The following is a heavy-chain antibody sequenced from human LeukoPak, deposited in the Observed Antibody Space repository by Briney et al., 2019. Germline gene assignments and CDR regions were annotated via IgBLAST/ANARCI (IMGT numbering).Heavy chain of an antibody. CDR2: INPSGGST. V-gene: IGHV1-46*01. D-gene: IGHD6-6*01. Sequence: ASVKVSCKASGYTFTSYGISWVRQAPGQGLEWMGIINPSGGSTSYAQKFQGRVTMNRDTSTSTVYMELSSLRSEDTAVYYCARDLGEYSLDAFDIWGQGTMVTVSS. J-gene: IGHJ3*02. CDR3: ARDLGEYSLDAFDI. CDR1: GYTFTSYG.